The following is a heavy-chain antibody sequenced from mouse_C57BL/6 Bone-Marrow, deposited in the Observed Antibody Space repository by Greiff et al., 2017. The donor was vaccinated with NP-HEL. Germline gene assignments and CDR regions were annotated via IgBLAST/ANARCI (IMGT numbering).Heavy chain of an antibody. CDR1: GFTFSSYG. D-gene: IGHD1-1*01. CDR3: ARPRYYGSSYYLDY. Sequence: EVHLVESGGDLVKPGGSLKLSCAASGFTFSSYGMSWVRQTPDKRLEWVATISSGGSYTYYPDSVKGRFTISRDNAKNTLYLQMSSLKSEDTAMYYCARPRYYGSSYYLDYWGKGTTLTVSS. V-gene: IGHV5-6*01. J-gene: IGHJ2*01. CDR2: ISSGGSYT.